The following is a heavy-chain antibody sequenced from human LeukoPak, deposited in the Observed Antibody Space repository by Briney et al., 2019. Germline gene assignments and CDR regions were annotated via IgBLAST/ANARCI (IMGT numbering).Heavy chain of an antibody. CDR3: ARYDYWSGYYPRDL. V-gene: IGHV3-30*02. Sequence: GRSLRLSCVASGFAFNMYGMHWVRQAPGKGLEWVAFIRYEASNEYYVESVKGRCTISRDNTEHTLYLQMNSLRGEDTAVYYCARYDYWSGYYPRDLWGQGTLVTVSS. CDR1: GFAFNMYG. J-gene: IGHJ4*02. D-gene: IGHD3-3*01. CDR2: IRYEASNE.